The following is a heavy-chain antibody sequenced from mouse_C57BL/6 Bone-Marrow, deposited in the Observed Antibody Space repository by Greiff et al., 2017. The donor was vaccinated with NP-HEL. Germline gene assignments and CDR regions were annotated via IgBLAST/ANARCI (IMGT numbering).Heavy chain of an antibody. CDR2: IHPNSGST. Sequence: VQLQQSGAELVKPGASVKLSCKASGYTFTSYWMHWVKQRPGQGLEWIGMIHPNSGSTNYNEKFKSKATLTVDKSSSTAYMQLRSLTSEDSAVYYCAREGFTTVVADYAMDYWGQGTSVTVSS. D-gene: IGHD1-1*01. J-gene: IGHJ4*01. CDR1: GYTFTSYW. CDR3: AREGFTTVVADYAMDY. V-gene: IGHV1-64*01.